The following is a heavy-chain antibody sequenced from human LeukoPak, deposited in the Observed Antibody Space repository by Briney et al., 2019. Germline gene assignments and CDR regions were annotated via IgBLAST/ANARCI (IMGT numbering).Heavy chain of an antibody. CDR3: ARDPFDY. Sequence: GGSLRLSCAASGFTFSSYAMHWVRQAPGKGLEWVAVISYDGSNKYYADSVKGRFTISRDISKNTLYLQMNSLRAEDTAVYYCARDPFDYWGQGTLVTVSS. V-gene: IGHV3-30-3*01. J-gene: IGHJ4*02. CDR2: ISYDGSNK. CDR1: GFTFSSYA.